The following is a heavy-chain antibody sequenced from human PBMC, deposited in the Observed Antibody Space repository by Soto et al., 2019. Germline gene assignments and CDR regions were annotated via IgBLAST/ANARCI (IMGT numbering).Heavy chain of an antibody. D-gene: IGHD2-2*02. V-gene: IGHV4-31*03. Sequence: KPSETLSLTCTVPGGSITTGGSCWSWIRQHPGKGLEWIGNIYHSGNTYYNPSLKSRLTISVDTSKNHFSLMVDSVTAADTAVYYCARARFQVLYGKPYFDSWGQGTLVTVS. J-gene: IGHJ4*02. CDR3: ARARFQVLYGKPYFDS. CDR2: IYHSGNT. CDR1: GGSITTGGSC.